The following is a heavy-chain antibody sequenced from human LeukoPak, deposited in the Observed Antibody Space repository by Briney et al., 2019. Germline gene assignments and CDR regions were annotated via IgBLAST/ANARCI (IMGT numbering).Heavy chain of an antibody. D-gene: IGHD2-15*01. V-gene: IGHV1-18*01. CDR1: GYTFTSYG. Sequence: ASVKVSCKASGYTFTSYGISWVRQAPGQGLEWMGWISAYNGNTNYAQKLQGRVTMTTDTSTSTAYMELRSLRSDDTAVYYCAREGSYCSGGSCYLGRAFDIWGQGTMVTVSS. J-gene: IGHJ3*02. CDR3: AREGSYCSGGSCYLGRAFDI. CDR2: ISAYNGNT.